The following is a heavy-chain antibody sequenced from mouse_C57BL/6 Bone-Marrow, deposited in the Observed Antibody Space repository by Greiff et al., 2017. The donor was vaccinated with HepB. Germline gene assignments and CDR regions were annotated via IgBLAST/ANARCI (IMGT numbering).Heavy chain of an antibody. D-gene: IGHD1-1*01. Sequence: EVKLVESGGDLVKPGGSLKLSCAASGFSFSSYGMSWVRQTPDKRLEWVATISSGGSYTYYPDSVKGRFTISRDNAKNTLYLQMSSLKSEDTAMYYCARHAYYYGSSYDWYFDVWGTGTTVTVSS. CDR2: ISSGGSYT. CDR1: GFSFSSYG. V-gene: IGHV5-6*02. J-gene: IGHJ1*03. CDR3: ARHAYYYGSSYDWYFDV.